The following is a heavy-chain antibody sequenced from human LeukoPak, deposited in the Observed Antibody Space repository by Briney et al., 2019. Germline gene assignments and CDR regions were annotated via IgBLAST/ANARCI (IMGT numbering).Heavy chain of an antibody. V-gene: IGHV4-39*07. CDR1: GGSISSTSYY. CDR3: ARGYATGSLRFLEWLWGAFDY. CDR2: IYYSGST. D-gene: IGHD3-3*01. J-gene: IGHJ4*02. Sequence: SETLSLTCTVSGGSISSTSYYWGWIRQPPGKGLEWIGSIYYSGSTYYNPSLKSRVTISVDTSKNQFSLKLSSVTAADTAVYYCARGYATGSLRFLEWLWGAFDYWGQGTLVTASS.